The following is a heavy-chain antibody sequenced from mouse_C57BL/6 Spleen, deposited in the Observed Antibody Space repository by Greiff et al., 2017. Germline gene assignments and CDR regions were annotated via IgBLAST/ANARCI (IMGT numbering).Heavy chain of an antibody. Sequence: EVQRVESGGGLVQPGGSLKLSCAASGFTFSDYYMYWVRQTPEQRLEWVAYISNGGGSTYYPDTVKGRFTISRDNAKNTLYVQRSRLKSEDTAMYYCGRRGLYGSSYCYFDYWGQGTTRTVSS. D-gene: IGHD1-1*01. CDR1: GFTFSDYY. CDR2: ISNGGGST. CDR3: GRRGLYGSSYCYFDY. V-gene: IGHV5-12*01. J-gene: IGHJ2*01.